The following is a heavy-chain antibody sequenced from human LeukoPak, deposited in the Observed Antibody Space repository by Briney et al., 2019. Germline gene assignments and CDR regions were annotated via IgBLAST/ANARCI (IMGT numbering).Heavy chain of an antibody. CDR3: ARGTGYFETGMVKYKYYGMDV. Sequence: ASVKVSCKASGYTFTSYYMHWVRQAPGQGLEWMGIINPNGGSTSYGQRFQGRVTMNRDTSTNIVYMELTSLRPEDTAVYYCARGTGYFETGMVKYKYYGMDVWGQGTTVTVSS. J-gene: IGHJ6*02. V-gene: IGHV1-46*01. D-gene: IGHD5-18*01. CDR2: INPNGGST. CDR1: GYTFTSYY.